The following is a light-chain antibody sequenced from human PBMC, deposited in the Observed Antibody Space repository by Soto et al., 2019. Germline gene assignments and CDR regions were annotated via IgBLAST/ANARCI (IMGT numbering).Light chain of an antibody. CDR2: DVF. CDR1: QSVSIN. Sequence: EIVFTQSASTLSLSPGERATLSCRASQSVSINLAWYQQRPGQAPRLLIYDVFTRAAGIPARFSGSGSETEFTLTIRSLQSEDFAVYYCQQYNNWPSFGQGTRLEIK. J-gene: IGKJ5*01. V-gene: IGKV3-15*01. CDR3: QQYNNWPS.